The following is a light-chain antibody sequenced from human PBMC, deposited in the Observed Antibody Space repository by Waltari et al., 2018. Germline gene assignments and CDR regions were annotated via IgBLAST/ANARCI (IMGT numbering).Light chain of an antibody. CDR3: CSYAASSTS. CDR2: EST. CDR1: RSDFGSYNL. J-gene: IGLJ1*01. V-gene: IGLV2-23*01. Sequence: QSALTQPASVSGSPGQSITISCTETRSDFGSYNLVSWYQQHPGKAPKLLIYESTKRHSGVSNRFTGYKSGNTASLTISGLQSEDEAEYYCCSYAASSTSFGSGTKVTVL.